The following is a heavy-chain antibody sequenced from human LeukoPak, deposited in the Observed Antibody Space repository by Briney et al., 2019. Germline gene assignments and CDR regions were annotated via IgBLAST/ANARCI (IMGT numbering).Heavy chain of an antibody. CDR1: GFTFSSYG. CDR2: ISYDGSNK. CDR3: AKASGWSSFFDY. Sequence: GGSLRLSCAASGFTFSSYGMHWVRLAPGKGLEWVAVISYDGSNKYYADSVKGRFTISRDNSKNTLYLQMNSLRAEDTAVYYCAKASGWSSFFDYWGQGTLVTVSS. V-gene: IGHV3-30*18. J-gene: IGHJ4*02. D-gene: IGHD6-19*01.